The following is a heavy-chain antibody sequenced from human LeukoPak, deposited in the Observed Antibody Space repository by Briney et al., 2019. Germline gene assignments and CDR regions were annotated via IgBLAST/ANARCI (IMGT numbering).Heavy chain of an antibody. Sequence: GGSLRLSCAASGFTFSSYWMHWVRQAPGKGLVWVSRINNDGSSTNYADSVKGRFTISRDNAKNTLYLQMNSLRAEDTAVYYCARAPVPGSYYYYGMDVWGQGTTVTVSS. CDR2: INNDGSST. D-gene: IGHD6-19*01. CDR1: GFTFSSYW. CDR3: ARAPVPGSYYYYGMDV. J-gene: IGHJ6*02. V-gene: IGHV3-74*01.